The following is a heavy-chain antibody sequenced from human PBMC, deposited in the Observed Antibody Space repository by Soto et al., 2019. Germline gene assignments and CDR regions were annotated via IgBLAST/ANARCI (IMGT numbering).Heavy chain of an antibody. CDR1: GFTFSSYA. CDR3: ARVFRCSSTSCYVGANWFDP. J-gene: IGHJ5*02. Sequence: QVQLVESGGGVVQPGRSLRLSCAASGFTFSSYAMHWVRQAPGKGLEWVAVMSYDGSNKYYADSVKGRFTISRDNSKNTLYLQMNSLRAEDTAVYYCARVFRCSSTSCYVGANWFDPWGQGTLVTVSS. V-gene: IGHV3-30-3*01. CDR2: MSYDGSNK. D-gene: IGHD2-2*01.